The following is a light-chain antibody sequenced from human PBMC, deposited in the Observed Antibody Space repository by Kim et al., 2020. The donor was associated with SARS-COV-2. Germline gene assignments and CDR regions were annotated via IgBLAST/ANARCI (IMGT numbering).Light chain of an antibody. V-gene: IGLV1-47*01. CDR1: SSNIGSNY. CDR3: AAWDDSLSGLYV. J-gene: IGLJ1*01. CDR2: RNN. Sequence: VLTQPPSASGTPGQRVTISCSGSSSNIGSNYVYWYQQLPGTAPKLLIYRNNQRPSGVPDRFSGSKSGTSASLAISGLRSEDEADYYCAAWDDSLSGLYVFGTGTKVTVL.